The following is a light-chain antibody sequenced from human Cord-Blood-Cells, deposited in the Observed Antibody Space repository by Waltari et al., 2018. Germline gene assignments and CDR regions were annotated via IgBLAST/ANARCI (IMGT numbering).Light chain of an antibody. V-gene: IGLV2-14*01. CDR2: DVS. CDR3: SSYTSSSNWV. CDR1: SSDVGGYNY. Sequence: QSALTQPASVSGSPGQSITIPCTGTSSDVGGYNYVSWYQQHPGKAPKLMIYDVSKWPSGVSNRFSGSKSGNTASLTISGLQAEDEADYYCSSYTSSSNWVFGGGTKLTVL. J-gene: IGLJ3*02.